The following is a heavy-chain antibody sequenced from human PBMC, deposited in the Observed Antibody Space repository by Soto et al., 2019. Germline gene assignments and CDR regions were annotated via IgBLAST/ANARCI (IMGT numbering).Heavy chain of an antibody. CDR2: ISYDGSNK. CDR3: AKVGTYYGMDV. D-gene: IGHD1-1*01. J-gene: IGHJ6*02. V-gene: IGHV3-30*18. CDR1: GFTFSSYG. Sequence: GGSLRLSCAASGFTFSSYGMHWVRQAPGKGLEWVAVISYDGSNKYYADSVKGRFTISRDNSKNTLYLQMNSLRAEDTAVYYCAKVGTYYGMDVWGQGTTVTVSS.